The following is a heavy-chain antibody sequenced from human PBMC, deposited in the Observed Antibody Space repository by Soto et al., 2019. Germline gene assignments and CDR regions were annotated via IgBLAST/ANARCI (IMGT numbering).Heavy chain of an antibody. Sequence: GGSLRLSCAASAFTFSDYAMTWVRQAPGKGLEWVSAISGSGGSTYYADSVKGRFAISRDNSKNTLYLQMNSLRVEDTAVYYCAKEEDYGDYKTIDYWGQGTLVTVSS. CDR2: ISGSGGST. CDR1: AFTFSDYA. J-gene: IGHJ4*02. V-gene: IGHV3-23*01. CDR3: AKEEDYGDYKTIDY. D-gene: IGHD4-17*01.